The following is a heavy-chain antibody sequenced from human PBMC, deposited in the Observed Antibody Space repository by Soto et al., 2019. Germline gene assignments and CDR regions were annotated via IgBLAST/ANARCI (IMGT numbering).Heavy chain of an antibody. CDR1: GGTFSSYA. CDR2: IIPIFGTA. V-gene: IGHV1-69*06. J-gene: IGHJ6*02. CDR3: ARDQVGEWQIHSLGYYYYGMDV. Sequence: SVKVSCKASGGTFSSYAISWVRQAPGQGLEWMGGIIPIFGTANYAQKFQGRVTITADKSTSTAYMELSSLRSEDTAVYYCARDQVGEWQIHSLGYYYYGMDVWGQGTTVTVSS. D-gene: IGHD3-16*01.